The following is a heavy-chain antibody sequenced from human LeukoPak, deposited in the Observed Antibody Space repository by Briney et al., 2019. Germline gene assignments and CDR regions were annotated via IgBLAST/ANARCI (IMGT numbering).Heavy chain of an antibody. D-gene: IGHD2-2*01. CDR1: GFXFINYI. CDR3: AKAIVGSSYRYYDY. J-gene: IGHJ4*02. CDR2: ISGSGGTT. Sequence: GGSLRLSCAASGFXFINYIISWVRQAPGKGLEWVSAISGSGGTTVYSDSVKGRFTVSRDNSRNTLYLQMNSLRAEDTAVYYCAKAIVGSSYRYYDYWGQGSLVTVSS. V-gene: IGHV3-23*01.